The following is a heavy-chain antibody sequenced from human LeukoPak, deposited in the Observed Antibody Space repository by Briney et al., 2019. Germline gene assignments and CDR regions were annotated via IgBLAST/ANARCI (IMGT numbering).Heavy chain of an antibody. Sequence: PSQTLSLTCTVSGGSISSGGYYWSWIRQHPGKGLGWIGYIYHSGSTYYNPSLKSRVTISVDRSKNQFSLKLSSVTAADTAVYYCARSYSGYDSGVMDYWGQGTLVTVSS. D-gene: IGHD5-12*01. CDR2: IYHSGST. CDR3: ARSYSGYDSGVMDY. CDR1: GGSISSGGYY. V-gene: IGHV4-30-2*01. J-gene: IGHJ4*02.